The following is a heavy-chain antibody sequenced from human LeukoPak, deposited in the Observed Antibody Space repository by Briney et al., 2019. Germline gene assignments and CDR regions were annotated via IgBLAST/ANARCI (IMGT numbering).Heavy chain of an antibody. CDR1: GDSMNEYY. D-gene: IGHD2/OR15-2a*01. CDR3: ARNAGKYYRYFQH. CDR2: VYYSGST. J-gene: IGHJ1*01. Sequence: SETLSLTCTVSGDSMNEYYWSWVRQPPGQGLEWIGYVYYSGSTTYNPSLNSRVNITIDTSKNQFSLTLTSVTAADTAMYYCARNAGKYYRYFQHWGQGTVVSVSS. V-gene: IGHV4-59*01.